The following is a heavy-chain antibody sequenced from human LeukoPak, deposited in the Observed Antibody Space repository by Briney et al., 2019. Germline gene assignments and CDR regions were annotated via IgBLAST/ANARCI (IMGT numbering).Heavy chain of an antibody. D-gene: IGHD2-21*02. CDR1: GFTFRDLG. J-gene: IGHJ4*02. CDR3: AKDRCGGDCYSLDY. Sequence: PGGSLRLSCAASGFTFRDLGMHWVRQAPGKGLEWVAVIPYDGSNKYFADSVKGRFTISRDNSKNTLYLQMNSLRAEDTAVYYCAKDRCGGDCYSLDYWGQGTLVTVSS. CDR2: IPYDGSNK. V-gene: IGHV3-30*18.